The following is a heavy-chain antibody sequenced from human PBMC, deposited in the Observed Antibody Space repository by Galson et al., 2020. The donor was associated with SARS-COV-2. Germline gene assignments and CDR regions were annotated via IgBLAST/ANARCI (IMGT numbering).Heavy chain of an antibody. CDR1: GYTFTSYY. V-gene: IGHV1-46*01. Sequence: ASVKVSCKASGYTFTSYYMHWVRQAPGQGLEWMGIINPSGGSTSYAQKFQGRVTMTRDTSTSTVYMELSSLRSEDTAVYYCARDRSDIVLMVYATNWFDPWGQGTLVTVSS. J-gene: IGHJ5*02. CDR2: INPSGGST. D-gene: IGHD2-8*01. CDR3: ARDRSDIVLMVYATNWFDP.